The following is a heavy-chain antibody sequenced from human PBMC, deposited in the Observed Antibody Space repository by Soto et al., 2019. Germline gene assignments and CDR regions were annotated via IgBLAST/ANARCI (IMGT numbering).Heavy chain of an antibody. D-gene: IGHD3-10*01. Sequence: QVQLQESGPGLVKPSQTLSLTCTVSGGSISSGGYYWSWIRQHPGKGLEWIGYIYYSGSTYYNPSLKSRVTISVDTSKNQFSLKLSSVTAADTAVYYCARENKGWGVTNYYYYGMDVWGQGTTVTVSS. CDR1: GGSISSGGYY. CDR2: IYYSGST. V-gene: IGHV4-31*03. J-gene: IGHJ6*02. CDR3: ARENKGWGVTNYYYYGMDV.